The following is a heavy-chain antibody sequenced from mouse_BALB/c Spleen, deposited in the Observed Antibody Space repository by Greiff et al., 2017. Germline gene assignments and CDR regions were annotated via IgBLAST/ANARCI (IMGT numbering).Heavy chain of an antibody. CDR2: ISSGSSTI. CDR1: GFTFSSFG. V-gene: IGHV5-17*02. CDR3: ARENYRYDGGDAMDY. D-gene: IGHD2-14*01. J-gene: IGHJ4*01. Sequence: EVHLVESGGGLVQPGGSRKLSCAASGFTFSSFGMHWVRQAPEKGLEWVAYISSGSSTIYYADTVKGRFTISRDNPKNTLFLQMTSLRSEDTAMYYCARENYRYDGGDAMDYWGQGTSVTVSS.